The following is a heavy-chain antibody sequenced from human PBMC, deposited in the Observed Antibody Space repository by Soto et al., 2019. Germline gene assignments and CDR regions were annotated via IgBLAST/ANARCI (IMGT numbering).Heavy chain of an antibody. CDR1: GFTFSTSG. CDR3: AKDWGSSGWYNGFDP. V-gene: IGHV3-30*18. D-gene: IGHD6-13*01. Sequence: QVQLVESGGGVVQSGRSLRLSCAASGFTFSTSGMHWIRQAPGKGLEWVAMISHDGGATYYVDSVKGRFTISGDTDKNTLHLQMDSLRPEDTATYYCAKDWGSSGWYNGFDPWGQGTLVTVSS. J-gene: IGHJ5*02. CDR2: ISHDGGAT.